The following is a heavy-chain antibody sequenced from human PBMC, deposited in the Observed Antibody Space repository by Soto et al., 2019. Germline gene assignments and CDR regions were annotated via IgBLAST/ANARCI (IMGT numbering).Heavy chain of an antibody. J-gene: IGHJ6*02. D-gene: IGHD2-15*01. CDR1: GGSFSGYY. V-gene: IGHV4-34*01. Sequence: QVQLQQWGAGLLKPSETLSLTCAVYGGSFSGYYWSWIRQPPGKGLEWIGEINHSGSTNYNPSLKSLVTISVDTSKHQYSLKLSSVTAADTAVYYCARGRSHCSGGSCYSGYYYYGMDVWGQGTTVTVSS. CDR2: INHSGST. CDR3: ARGRSHCSGGSCYSGYYYYGMDV.